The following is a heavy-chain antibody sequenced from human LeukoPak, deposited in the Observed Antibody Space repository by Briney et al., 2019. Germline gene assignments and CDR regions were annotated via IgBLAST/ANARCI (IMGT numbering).Heavy chain of an antibody. CDR2: ITTNSTYI. CDR3: ARGDHYDYSGYPARVY. J-gene: IGHJ1*01. D-gene: IGHD3-22*01. Sequence: GGSLRLSCAASGFIFSTYSMTWVRQAPGRGLEWVSSITTNSTYIYYADSVKGRFTISRDNAKNSLYLQMNSLRAEDTAVYYCARGDHYDYSGYPARVYWGRGTLVIVSS. CDR1: GFIFSTYS. V-gene: IGHV3-21*01.